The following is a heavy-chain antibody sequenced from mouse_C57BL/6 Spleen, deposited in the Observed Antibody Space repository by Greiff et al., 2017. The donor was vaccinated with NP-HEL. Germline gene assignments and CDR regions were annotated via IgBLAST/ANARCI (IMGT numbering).Heavy chain of an antibody. CDR3: AREAYYYGSSYDAMDY. D-gene: IGHD1-1*01. V-gene: IGHV3-6*01. CDR1: GYSITSGYY. Sequence: EVKLQESGPGLVKPSQSLSLTCSVTGYSITSGYYWNWIRQFPGNKLEWMGYISYDGSNNYNPSLKNRISITRDTSKNQFFLKLNSVTTEDTATYYCAREAYYYGSSYDAMDYWGQGTSVTVSS. J-gene: IGHJ4*01. CDR2: ISYDGSN.